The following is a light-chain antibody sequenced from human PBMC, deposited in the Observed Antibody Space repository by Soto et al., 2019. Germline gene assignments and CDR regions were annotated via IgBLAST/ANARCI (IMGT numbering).Light chain of an antibody. V-gene: IGKV1-5*03. CDR2: KAS. CDR3: KQYNSYSRT. CDR1: QSISSW. Sequence: DIQMTQYPSTLSASVGDRVTITCRASQSISSWLAWYQQKPGKAPKLLIYKASSLESGVQSRFSGSGSGTEFTLTIRSLQPDDFATYYCKQYNSYSRTFGQGTKVDI. J-gene: IGKJ1*01.